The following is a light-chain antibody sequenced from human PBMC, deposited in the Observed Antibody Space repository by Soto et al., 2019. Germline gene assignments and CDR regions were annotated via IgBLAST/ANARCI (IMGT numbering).Light chain of an antibody. CDR2: DAS. CDR3: LQHTSYPPYT. V-gene: IGKV3-11*01. Sequence: EIVLTQSPATLSLSPGERATLSCRASQSVSSYLAWYQQKPGQAPRLLIYDASNRATGIPARFSGSGSGTDFTLTINSLEPDNFAPHSCLQHTSYPPYTFGQGTNLEIK. CDR1: QSVSSY. J-gene: IGKJ2*01.